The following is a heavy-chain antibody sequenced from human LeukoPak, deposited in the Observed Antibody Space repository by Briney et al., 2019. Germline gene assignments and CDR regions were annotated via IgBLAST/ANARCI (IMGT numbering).Heavy chain of an antibody. J-gene: IGHJ3*02. V-gene: IGHV4-38-2*02. CDR2: IYHSGST. D-gene: IGHD6-6*01. CDR3: ARVNKQLVQRGAFDI. Sequence: SETLSLTCTVSGYSISGGYYWGWIRQPPGKGLEWIGSIYHSGSTYYNPSLKSRVTISVDTSKNQFSLKLSSVTAADTAVYYCARVNKQLVQRGAFDIWGQGTMVTVSS. CDR1: GYSISGGYY.